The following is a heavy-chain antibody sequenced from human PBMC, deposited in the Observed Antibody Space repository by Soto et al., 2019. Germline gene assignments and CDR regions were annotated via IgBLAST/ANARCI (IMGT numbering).Heavy chain of an antibody. CDR3: AKGQNSGTYRFYFDY. Sequence: GGSLRPSCAASGITLSSYAMSWVRQAAGKWPEWVSGIRASGASTSYADSVKGRPTISRDNSKSTLYLQRNSLRAYDTAVYHCAKGQNSGTYRFYFDYWGQGALVTVSS. J-gene: IGHJ4*02. CDR2: IRASGAST. CDR1: GITLSSYA. D-gene: IGHD1-26*01. V-gene: IGHV3-23*01.